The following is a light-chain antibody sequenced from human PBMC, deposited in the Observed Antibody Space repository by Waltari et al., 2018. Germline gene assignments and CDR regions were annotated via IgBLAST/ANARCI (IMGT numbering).Light chain of an antibody. CDR2: DAS. CDR3: QQRGTYLGLT. J-gene: IGKJ4*01. V-gene: IGKV3-11*01. Sequence: VLTQSPATLSLSPGERATLACRASQSVSKYLAWYQQKPGQAPRLLIFDASNRATGIPARFSGSGSGTEFSLTISSLEPEDFAVYYCQQRGTYLGLTFGGGT. CDR1: QSVSKY.